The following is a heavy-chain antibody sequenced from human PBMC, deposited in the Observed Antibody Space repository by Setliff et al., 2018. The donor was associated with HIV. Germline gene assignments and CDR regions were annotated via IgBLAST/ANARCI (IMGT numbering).Heavy chain of an antibody. CDR3: ARIVRPSYYYYYYMDV. Sequence: SVKVSCKASGGTFRNNAINWVRQAPGQGLEWMGGIIPIFGTPNYAQKFQGRVTITADASTSTVYMELSSLRSEDTAVYYCARIVRPSYYYYYYMDVWGKGTTVTVS. D-gene: IGHD3-10*02. CDR1: GGTFRNNA. CDR2: IIPIFGTP. J-gene: IGHJ6*03. V-gene: IGHV1-69*13.